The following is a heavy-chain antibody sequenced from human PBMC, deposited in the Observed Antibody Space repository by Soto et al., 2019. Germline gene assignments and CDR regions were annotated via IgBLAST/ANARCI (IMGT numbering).Heavy chain of an antibody. CDR1: RLTLSHYW. CDR3: ASLSAPDDF. CDR2: ISNDERNI. D-gene: IGHD6-25*01. V-gene: IGHV3-74*01. Sequence: EVLLVESGGGLVQPGGSMRLACAASRLTLSHYWMHWVRQVPGKGLVWVAEISNDERNIRTSYADSVKGRFTVSRDDAKNTLYLQMNSLRGDDTAVYYCASLSAPDDFWGQGAQVTVSS. J-gene: IGHJ4*02.